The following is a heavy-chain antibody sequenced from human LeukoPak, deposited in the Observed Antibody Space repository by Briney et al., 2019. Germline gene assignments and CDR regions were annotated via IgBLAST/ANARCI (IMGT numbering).Heavy chain of an antibody. CDR3: ARAHTYYDVLTGYQYYVDV. CDR2: IHYSGNT. CDR1: GDSIRSHS. Sequence: SETLSLTCNVSGDSIRSHSWSWIRQPPGKGLEWIGYIHYSGNTRYNSSLKSRVLVSVDTSKNTLSLRLNSVSPADTALYFCARAHTYYDVLTGYQYYVDVWGKGTTVTVSS. V-gene: IGHV4-59*11. J-gene: IGHJ6*03. D-gene: IGHD3-9*01.